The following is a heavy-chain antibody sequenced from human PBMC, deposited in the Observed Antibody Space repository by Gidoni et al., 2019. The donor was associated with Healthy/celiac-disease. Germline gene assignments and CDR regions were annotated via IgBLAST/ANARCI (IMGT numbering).Heavy chain of an antibody. J-gene: IGHJ4*02. CDR3: TTGLRLLEWLFWS. V-gene: IGHV3-15*01. Sequence: EVQLVESGGGLVKPGVSLRLSCAASGFTFSNAWMSWVRQAPGKGLEWVGRIKSKTDGGTTDYAAPVKGRFTISRDDSKNTLYRQMNSLKTEDTAVYYCTTGLRLLEWLFWSGGQGTLVTVSS. CDR1: GFTFSNAW. D-gene: IGHD3-3*01. CDR2: IKSKTDGGTT.